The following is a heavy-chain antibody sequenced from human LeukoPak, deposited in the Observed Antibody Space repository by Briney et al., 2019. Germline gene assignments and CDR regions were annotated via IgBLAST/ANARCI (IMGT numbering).Heavy chain of an antibody. J-gene: IGHJ1*01. CDR3: ARRRYYDSTGYLD. V-gene: IGHV4-39*01. CDR2: IYYSGST. Sequence: SETLSLTCTVPGGYISSSSYYWDWIRQPSGRGPEWIGCIYYSGSTYYNPSLKSRVTIFLDTSKNQFSLKLASVTAADTAVYYCARRRYYDSTGYLDWGQGTLVTVSS. D-gene: IGHD3-22*01. CDR1: GGYISSSSYY.